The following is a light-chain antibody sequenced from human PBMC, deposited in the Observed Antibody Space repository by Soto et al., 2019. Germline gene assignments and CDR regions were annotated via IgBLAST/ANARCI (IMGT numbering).Light chain of an antibody. CDR1: QGVRSN. V-gene: IGKV3-15*01. CDR2: GTS. CDR3: QQYNNWPPT. Sequence: EIVMTQSPATLSVSPGERATLSFRASQGVRSNLAWYQQKPGQAPRLLIYGTSTRATGVPARFSGSGSGTEFTLSISSLQSEDFAVYYCQQYNNWPPTFGQGTKVDI. J-gene: IGKJ1*01.